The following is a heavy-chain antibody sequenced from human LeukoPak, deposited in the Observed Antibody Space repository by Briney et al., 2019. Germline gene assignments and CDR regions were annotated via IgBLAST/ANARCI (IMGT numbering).Heavy chain of an antibody. J-gene: IGHJ3*02. CDR3: ARDYGDYVVAFDI. D-gene: IGHD4-17*01. V-gene: IGHV3-33*01. CDR1: GFTFSSCG. Sequence: PGGSLRLSCAASGFTFSSCGMHWVRQPPGKGLEWVAVIWYDGSNKYYADSVKGRFTISRDNSKNTLYLQMNSLRAEDTAVYYCARDYGDYVVAFDIWGQGTMVTVSS. CDR2: IWYDGSNK.